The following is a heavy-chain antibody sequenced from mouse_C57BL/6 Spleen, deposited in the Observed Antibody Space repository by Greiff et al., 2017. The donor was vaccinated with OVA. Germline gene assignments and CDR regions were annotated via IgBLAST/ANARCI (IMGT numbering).Heavy chain of an antibody. CDR3: ASGLRREDYAMDY. Sequence: VQLQHSVAELVRPGASVKLSCTASGFNIKNTYMHWVKQRPEQGLEWIGRIDPASGNTKYAPKFQGKATITADTSSNTAYLQLSSLTSEDTAIYYCASGLRREDYAMDYWGQGTSVTVSS. CDR2: IDPASGNT. CDR1: GFNIKNTY. J-gene: IGHJ4*01. V-gene: IGHV14-3*01. D-gene: IGHD2-2*01.